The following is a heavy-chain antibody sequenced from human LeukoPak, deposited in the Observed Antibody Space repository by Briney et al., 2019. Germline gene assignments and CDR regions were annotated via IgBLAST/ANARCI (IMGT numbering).Heavy chain of an antibody. CDR2: IGSSGGST. J-gene: IGHJ3*01. CDR1: GINFITAA. Sequence: GGSLRLSCAASGINFITAAMTWVRQAPGKGLEWVSLIGSSGGSTYYADSVKGRSTISRDNSNHTLSLQMNSLRVEDTAIYYCVKDIQLSTWGLGTMVTVSS. D-gene: IGHD5-24*01. CDR3: VKDIQLST. V-gene: IGHV3-23*01.